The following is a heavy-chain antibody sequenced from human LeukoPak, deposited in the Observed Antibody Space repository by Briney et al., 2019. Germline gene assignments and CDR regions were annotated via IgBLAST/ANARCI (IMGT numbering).Heavy chain of an antibody. Sequence: ASVKVSCKASGYTFTGYYMHWVRQAPGQGLEWMGWINPNSGGTNYAQKFQGRVTMTRDTSISTAYMELSRLRSDDTAVYYCARGGNRGAWYYYYYMDGWGKGTTVTVSS. D-gene: IGHD3-10*01. CDR1: GYTFTGYY. J-gene: IGHJ6*03. V-gene: IGHV1-2*02. CDR2: INPNSGGT. CDR3: ARGGNRGAWYYYYYMDG.